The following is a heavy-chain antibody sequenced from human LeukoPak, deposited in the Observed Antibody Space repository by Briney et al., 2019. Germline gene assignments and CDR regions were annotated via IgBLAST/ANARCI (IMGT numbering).Heavy chain of an antibody. CDR3: ASETLIAAAGSAPDY. CDR2: ISSSSSYI. J-gene: IGHJ4*02. CDR1: GFTFSSYS. D-gene: IGHD6-13*01. Sequence: PGGSLRLSCAASGFTFSSYSMNWVRQAPGKGLEWVSSISSSSSYIYYADSVKGRFTISRDNAKNSLYLQMNSLRAEDTAVYYCASETLIAAAGSAPDYWGQGTLVTVSS. V-gene: IGHV3-21*01.